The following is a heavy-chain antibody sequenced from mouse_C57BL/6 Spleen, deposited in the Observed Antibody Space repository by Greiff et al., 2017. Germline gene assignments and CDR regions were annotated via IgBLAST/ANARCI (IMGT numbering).Heavy chain of an antibody. Sequence: VQLQQSGAELVRPGASVKLSCTASGFNIKDDYMHWVKQRPEQGLEWIGWIDPENGDTEYASKFQGKATITADTSSNTAYLQLSSLTSEDTAVYYCTTGRGLAYWGQGTLVTVSA. CDR2: IDPENGDT. D-gene: IGHD3-3*01. CDR1: GFNIKDDY. V-gene: IGHV14-4*01. J-gene: IGHJ3*01. CDR3: TTGRGLAY.